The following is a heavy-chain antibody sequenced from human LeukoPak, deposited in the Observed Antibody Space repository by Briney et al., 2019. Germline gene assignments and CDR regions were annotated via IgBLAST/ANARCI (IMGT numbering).Heavy chain of an antibody. V-gene: IGHV3-23*01. CDR2: ISGSGGST. Sequence: GGSLRLSCAASGFTFNSYAMSWVRQAPGKGLEWVSAISGSGGSTYYADSVKGRFTISRDSSKNTLYLQMNSLRAEDTAVYYCAKDPTMIVVVIPDYWGQGTLVTVSS. CDR3: AKDPTMIVVVIPDY. D-gene: IGHD3-22*01. CDR1: GFTFNSYA. J-gene: IGHJ4*02.